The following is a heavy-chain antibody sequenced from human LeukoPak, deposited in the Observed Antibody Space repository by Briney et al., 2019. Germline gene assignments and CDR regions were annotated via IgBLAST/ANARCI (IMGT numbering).Heavy chain of an antibody. Sequence: PGRSLRLSCAASGFTFSSYNMNWVRQAPGKGLEWVSYISSSSTINYADSVKGRFTISRDNAKNSLYLQMNSLRDEDTAVYYCARDTAAGETLVSPGYWGQGTLVTVSS. V-gene: IGHV3-48*02. CDR2: ISSSSTI. CDR3: ARDTAAGETLVSPGY. J-gene: IGHJ4*02. CDR1: GFTFSSYN. D-gene: IGHD6-13*01.